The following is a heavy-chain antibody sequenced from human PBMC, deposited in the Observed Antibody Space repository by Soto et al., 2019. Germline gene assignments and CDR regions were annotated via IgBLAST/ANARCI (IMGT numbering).Heavy chain of an antibody. J-gene: IGHJ6*02. CDR3: ARGRGYDILTGYYYYYYYGMDV. V-gene: IGHV4-34*01. D-gene: IGHD3-9*01. Sequence: SETLSLTCAVYGGSFSCYYWSWIRQPPGEGLEWIGEINHSGSTNYNPSLKSRVTISVDTSKNQFSLKLSSVTAADTAVYYCARGRGYDILTGYYYYYYYGMDVWGQGTTVTVSS. CDR1: GGSFSCYY. CDR2: INHSGST.